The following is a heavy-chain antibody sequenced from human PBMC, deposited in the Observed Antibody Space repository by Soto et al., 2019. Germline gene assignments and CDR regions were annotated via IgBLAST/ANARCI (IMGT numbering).Heavy chain of an antibody. D-gene: IGHD5-12*01. CDR3: AREVDGYNAEKFQH. J-gene: IGHJ1*01. Sequence: QVQLQQWGAGLLKPSETLSLTCGVYDGSLSGYYWSWIRQPSGKGLEWIGEINQSGGTNYNPSLRSRATISVDASKNQFSLKLNSVTAADTAVYYCAREVDGYNAEKFQHWGQGTLVTVSS. V-gene: IGHV4-34*01. CDR2: INQSGGT. CDR1: DGSLSGYY.